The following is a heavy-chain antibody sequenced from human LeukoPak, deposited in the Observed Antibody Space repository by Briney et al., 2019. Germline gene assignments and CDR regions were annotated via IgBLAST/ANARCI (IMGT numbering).Heavy chain of an antibody. CDR1: AFTFSSYA. CDR3: AREAGSSSYFDY. J-gene: IGHJ4*02. CDR2: ISYDGSNK. V-gene: IGHV3-30-3*01. D-gene: IGHD6-6*01. Sequence: PGGSLRLSCAASAFTFSSYAMHWVRQAPGKGLEWVAVISYDGSNKYYADSVKGRFTISRDNSKNTLYLQMNSLRAEDTAVYYCAREAGSSSYFDYWGQGTLVTVSS.